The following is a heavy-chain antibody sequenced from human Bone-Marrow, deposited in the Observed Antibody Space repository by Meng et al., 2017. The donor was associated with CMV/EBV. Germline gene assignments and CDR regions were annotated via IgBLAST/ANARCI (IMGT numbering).Heavy chain of an antibody. CDR1: GYTFTSYY. D-gene: IGHD1-26*01. CDR3: ARDRASIVGVTTTYGAFDI. V-gene: IGHV1-46*01. J-gene: IGHJ3*02. CDR2: INPSGGST. Sequence: ASVKVSCKASGYTFTSYYMHWVRQAPGQGLEWMGIINPSGGSTSYAQKFQGRVTMTRDTSISTAYMELSRLRSDDTAVYYCARDRASIVGVTTTYGAFDIWGQGTMVTVSS.